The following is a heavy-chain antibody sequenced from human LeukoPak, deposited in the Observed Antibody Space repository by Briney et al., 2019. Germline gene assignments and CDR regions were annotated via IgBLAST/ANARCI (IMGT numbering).Heavy chain of an antibody. CDR2: INPNSGNT. V-gene: IGHV1-2*02. CDR1: GYTFTGYY. Sequence: ASVRVSCKTSGYTFTGYYIRWMRQVAGQGLEWMGCINPNSGNTHYRQEIQGRVTMTRDTSITTAYMDLSGLTSGDTAVYFCARGGEVVPIVEDAFDFWGQGTLVIVSS. J-gene: IGHJ3*01. D-gene: IGHD2-2*01. CDR3: ARGGEVVPIVEDAFDF.